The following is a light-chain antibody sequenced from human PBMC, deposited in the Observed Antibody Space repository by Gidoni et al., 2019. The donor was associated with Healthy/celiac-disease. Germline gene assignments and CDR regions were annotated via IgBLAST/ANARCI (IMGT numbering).Light chain of an antibody. CDR3: QQSYSTPPLT. V-gene: IGKV1-39*01. Sequence: DIQMTQSPSSLSASVGDRVTITCRASQSISSYLNWYQKKPGKAPKLLIYAASSLQSGVPSRFSGIGSGTDFTLTISSLQPEDFATYYCQQSYSTPPLTFGGGTKVEIK. J-gene: IGKJ4*01. CDR1: QSISSY. CDR2: AAS.